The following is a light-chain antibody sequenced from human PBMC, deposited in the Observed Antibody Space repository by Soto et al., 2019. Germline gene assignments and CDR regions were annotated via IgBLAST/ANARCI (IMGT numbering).Light chain of an antibody. V-gene: IGKV3-15*01. J-gene: IGKJ1*01. CDR3: HQYNDWRT. CDR2: EAS. Sequence: EVVLTQSPATPSVSPGERAILSCRASESVSKYLAWYQQKPGQAPRLLIYEASARATGIPPRFSGSGSGTEFTLTINSLQSEDFAVYYCHQYNDWRTFGQGTKV. CDR1: ESVSKY.